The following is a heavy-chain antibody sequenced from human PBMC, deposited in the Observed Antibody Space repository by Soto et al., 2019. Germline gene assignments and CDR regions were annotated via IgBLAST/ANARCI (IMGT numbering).Heavy chain of an antibody. J-gene: IGHJ4*02. V-gene: IGHV3-23*01. CDR1: GFTFSGNA. CDR2: ISGSGGST. Sequence: EVQLLESGGGLLQPGGSLRLPVAASGFTFSGNALTGVGKAPGKGRGWVSAISGSGGSTYYEDSVRGRFTISRDNSKNTLYLQMNSLRAEDTAVYYCAKDWTTVTTTYFDYWGQGTLVTVSS. D-gene: IGHD4-17*01. CDR3: AKDWTTVTTTYFDY.